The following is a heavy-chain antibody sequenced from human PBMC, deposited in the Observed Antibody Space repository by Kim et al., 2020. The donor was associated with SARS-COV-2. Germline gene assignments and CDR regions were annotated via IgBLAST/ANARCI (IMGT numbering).Heavy chain of an antibody. Sequence: SVKVSCKASGGTFSSYAISWVRQAPGQGLEWMGGIIPIFGTANYAQKFQGRVTITADESTSTAYMELSSLRSEDTAVYYCVYNWGYYDSSGYRNYWGQGTLVTVSS. D-gene: IGHD3-22*01. J-gene: IGHJ4*02. CDR1: GGTFSSYA. CDR2: IIPIFGTA. CDR3: VYNWGYYDSSGYRNY. V-gene: IGHV1-69*13.